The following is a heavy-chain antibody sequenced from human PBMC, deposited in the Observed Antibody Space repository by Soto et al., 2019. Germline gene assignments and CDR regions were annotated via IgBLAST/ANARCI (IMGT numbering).Heavy chain of an antibody. V-gene: IGHV3-48*03. D-gene: IGHD2-8*01. CDR1: RFIFSNYE. CDR2: ISSAASAV. CDR3: ARGSFDTNGPNFDY. J-gene: IGHJ4*02. Sequence: PGGSLRLSCAASRFIFSNYEMNWVRQAPGKGLEWVSYISSAASAVYYADSVKGRFTISRDNAKNSLYLQMNSLRAEDTAVYYCARGSFDTNGPNFDYWGQGTQVTVSS.